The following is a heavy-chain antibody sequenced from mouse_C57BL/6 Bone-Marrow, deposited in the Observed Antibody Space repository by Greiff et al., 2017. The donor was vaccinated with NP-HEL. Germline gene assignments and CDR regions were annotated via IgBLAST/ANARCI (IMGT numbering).Heavy chain of an antibody. V-gene: IGHV5-9*01. Sequence: DVMLVESGGGLVKPGGSLKLSCAASGFTFSSYTMSWVRQTPEKRLEWVAIISGGGGNTYYPDSVKGRFTISRDNAKNTLYLQMSSLRSEDTALYYCARHYDYDVGDYYAVDYWGQGTSVTVSS. J-gene: IGHJ4*01. CDR3: ARHYDYDVGDYYAVDY. CDR1: GFTFSSYT. CDR2: ISGGGGNT. D-gene: IGHD2-4*01.